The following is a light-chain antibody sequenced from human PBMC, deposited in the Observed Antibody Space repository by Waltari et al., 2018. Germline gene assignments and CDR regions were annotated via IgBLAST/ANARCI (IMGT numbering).Light chain of an antibody. CDR3: HQYNNYPLT. V-gene: IGKV1-5*03. Sequence: DIQMTQSPSTLSASIGDRVTITCRASQSISVWLAWYQQKPGRAPTLLLYKASTLESGGPSRFSGSGSDREFTLTISSLQPDDSATYYCHQYNNYPLTFGGGTKVEV. CDR2: KAS. CDR1: QSISVW. J-gene: IGKJ4*01.